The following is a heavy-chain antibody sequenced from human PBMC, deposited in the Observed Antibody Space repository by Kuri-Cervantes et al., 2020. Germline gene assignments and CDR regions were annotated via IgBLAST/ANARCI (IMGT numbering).Heavy chain of an antibody. V-gene: IGHV3-7*01. J-gene: IGHJ3*01. CDR3: ARAKLYDAFDV. D-gene: IGHD5/OR15-5a*01. CDR1: GFTFSSYA. Sequence: GGSLRLSCAASGFTFSSYAMHWVRQAPGKGLEWVANIKQDGSEKYYVDSVKGRFTISRDNAKNSLYLQMNSLRAEDTAVYYCARAKLYDAFDVWGQGTMVTVSS. CDR2: IKQDGSEK.